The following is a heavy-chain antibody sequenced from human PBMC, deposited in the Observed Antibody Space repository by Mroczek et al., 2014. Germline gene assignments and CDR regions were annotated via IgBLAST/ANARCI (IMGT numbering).Heavy chain of an antibody. CDR2: IYYSGST. CDR1: GGSISSYY. V-gene: IGHV4-59*01. J-gene: IGHJ4*02. Sequence: QVQLQESGPGLVKPSETLSLTCTVSGGSISSYYWSWIRQPPGKGLEWIGYIYYSGSTNYNPSLKSRVTISVDTSKNQFSLKLSSVTAADTAVYYCARGGGSSRGIDYWGQGTLVTVSS. CDR3: ARGGGSSRGIDY. D-gene: IGHD2-2*01.